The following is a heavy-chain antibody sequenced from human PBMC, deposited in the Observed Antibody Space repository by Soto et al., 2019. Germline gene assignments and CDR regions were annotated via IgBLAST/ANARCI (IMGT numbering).Heavy chain of an antibody. CDR2: ISGSGGST. CDR1: GFTFSSYA. CDR3: ARAVSSSWYFDY. V-gene: IGHV3-23*01. Sequence: EVQLLESGGGLVQPGGSLRLSCAASGFTFSSYAMSWVRQAPGKGLEWVSAISGSGGSTYYADSVKGRFTISRDNSKNTLYLQMNSLRAEDTGVYYCARAVSSSWYFDYWGQGTLVTVSS. D-gene: IGHD6-13*01. J-gene: IGHJ4*02.